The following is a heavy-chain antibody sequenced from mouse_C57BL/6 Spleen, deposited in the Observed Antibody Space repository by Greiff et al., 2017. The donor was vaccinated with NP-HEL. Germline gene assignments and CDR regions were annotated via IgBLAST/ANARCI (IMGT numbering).Heavy chain of an antibody. CDR1: GFTFSDYY. CDR2: INYDGSST. Sequence: EVQVVESEGGLVQPGSSMKLSCTASGFTFSDYYMAWVRQVPEKGLEWVANINYDGSSTYYLDSLKSRFSISRDNAKNILYLQMSSLTSEDTATYYCARGDDYDVFAYWGQGTLVTVSA. D-gene: IGHD2-4*01. J-gene: IGHJ3*01. CDR3: ARGDDYDVFAY. V-gene: IGHV5-16*01.